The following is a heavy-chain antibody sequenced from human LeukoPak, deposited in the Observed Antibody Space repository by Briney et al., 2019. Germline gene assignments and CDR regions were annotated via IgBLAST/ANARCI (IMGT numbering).Heavy chain of an antibody. CDR3: ARGVPSPFPDPFDH. J-gene: IGHJ4*02. CDR1: GFTVSSNY. D-gene: IGHD2/OR15-2a*01. CDR2: IYSGGAT. V-gene: IGHV3-66*02. Sequence: GXSLRLSCAASGFTVSSNYLSWVRQAPGKGPEWVSVIYSGGATHYADSVKGRFTISRDNSKNTLYLQMNSLRAEDTAVYYCARGVPSPFPDPFDHWGQGTLVTVPS.